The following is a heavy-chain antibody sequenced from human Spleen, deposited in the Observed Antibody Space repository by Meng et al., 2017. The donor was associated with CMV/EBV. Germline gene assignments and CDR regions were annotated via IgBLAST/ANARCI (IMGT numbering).Heavy chain of an antibody. J-gene: IGHJ4*02. Sequence: QVQPQQWGAGLLKPSETLSLTCAVYGGSFSGYYWSWIRQPPGKGLEWIGEINHSGSTNYNPSLKSRVTISVDTSKNQFSLKLSSVTAADTAVYYCARRPGGENDSSGYYSFDYWGQGTLVTVSS. CDR3: ARRPGGENDSSGYYSFDY. D-gene: IGHD3-22*01. CDR1: GGSFSGYY. V-gene: IGHV4-34*01. CDR2: INHSGST.